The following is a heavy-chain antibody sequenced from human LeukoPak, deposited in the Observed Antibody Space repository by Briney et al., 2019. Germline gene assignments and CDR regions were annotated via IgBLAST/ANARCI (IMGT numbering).Heavy chain of an antibody. J-gene: IGHJ5*02. CDR3: ARHVVQRGLVMIRGVISPRWFDP. V-gene: IGHV4-34*01. CDR2: INHSGST. D-gene: IGHD3-10*01. CDR1: GGSFSGYY. Sequence: KASETLSLTCAVYGGSFSGYYWSWIRQPPGKGLEWIGEINHSGSTNYNPSLKSRVTISVDTSKNQFSLKLSSVTAADTAVNYCARHVVQRGLVMIRGVISPRWFDPWGQGTLVTVSS.